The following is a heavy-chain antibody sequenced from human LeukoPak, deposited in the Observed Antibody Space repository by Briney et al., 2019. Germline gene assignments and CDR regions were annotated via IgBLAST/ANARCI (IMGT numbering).Heavy chain of an antibody. CDR1: GASITSFY. J-gene: IGHJ6*02. V-gene: IGHV4-59*01. CDR2: SYFSGST. D-gene: IGHD6-19*01. Sequence: PSETLSLTCSVSGASITSFYWSWIRQSPGKGLEWIGYSYFSGSTHLNPSLKSRVTTSVDTSKNQLSLELASVTAADTAVYYCARDGYSSGRKSFYYYGMDVWGQGITVTVSS. CDR3: ARDGYSSGRKSFYYYGMDV.